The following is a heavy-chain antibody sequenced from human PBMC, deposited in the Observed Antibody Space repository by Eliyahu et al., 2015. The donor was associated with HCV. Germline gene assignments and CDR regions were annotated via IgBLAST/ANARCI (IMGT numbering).Heavy chain of an antibody. V-gene: IGHV3-30*02. CDR3: VKAYSSGWGYFEH. CDR2: LRSDGSNK. CDR1: GXXFSNYG. Sequence: QVQLVXSGGGVVQPGGSLRLSCAASGXXFSNYGXHWVRQAPGKGLEWVAFLRSDGSNKYYADSVKGRFAISRDNSKNTLYLQMNSLRTEDSALYFCVKAYSSGWGYFEHWGQGTLVTVSS. D-gene: IGHD6-25*01. J-gene: IGHJ4*02.